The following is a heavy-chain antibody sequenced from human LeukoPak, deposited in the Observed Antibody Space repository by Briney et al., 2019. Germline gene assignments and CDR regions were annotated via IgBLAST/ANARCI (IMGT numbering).Heavy chain of an antibody. Sequence: ASVKVSCTASGYTFTSYDINWVRQATGQGLEWMGWMNPNSGNTGYAQKFQGRVTMTRNTSISTAYMELSSLRSEDTAVYYCVTYDSSGYYYALDYWGQGTLVTVSS. CDR3: VTYDSSGYYYALDY. V-gene: IGHV1-8*01. D-gene: IGHD3-22*01. CDR1: GYTFTSYD. CDR2: MNPNSGNT. J-gene: IGHJ4*02.